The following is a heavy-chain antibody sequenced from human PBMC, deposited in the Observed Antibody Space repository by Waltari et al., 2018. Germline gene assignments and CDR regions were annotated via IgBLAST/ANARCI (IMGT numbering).Heavy chain of an antibody. CDR3: SGRIDNHEVVTAQVLNDY. CDR1: GYAFTTYD. V-gene: IGHV1-8*01. D-gene: IGHD2-21*02. CDR2: MYPTRGKT. Sequence: QVQLVQSGAEVKKPGASVKVSCKASGYAFTTYDINWVRQATGQGLEWMGGMYPTRGKTCYAQTFQDRITMPRNTARSSDYMGLSSGRSEDKTVYYCSGRIDNHEVVTAQVLNDYWRQADLVTVAS. J-gene: IGHJ4*02.